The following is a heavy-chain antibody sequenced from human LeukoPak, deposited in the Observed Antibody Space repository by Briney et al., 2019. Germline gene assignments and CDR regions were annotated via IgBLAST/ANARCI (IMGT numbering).Heavy chain of an antibody. V-gene: IGHV3-74*01. CDR1: GFTFSSYW. D-gene: IGHD5-24*01. CDR2: INSDGGNT. J-gene: IGHJ4*02. CDR3: TRGYNYRIDY. Sequence: QSGGSLRLSCAASGFTFSSYWMQWVRQAPGKGPLWVSRINSDGGNTAYADSVKGRFIVSRDNAKNTLNLQMNSLRVEDTAVYYCTRGYNYRIDYWGQGTQVSVSS.